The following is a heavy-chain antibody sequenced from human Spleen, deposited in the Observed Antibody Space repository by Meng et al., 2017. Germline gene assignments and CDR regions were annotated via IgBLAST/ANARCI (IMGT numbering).Heavy chain of an antibody. Sequence: GGSLRLSCAASGFPFSTYAMSWVRQTPGKGLEWLSGVSASGRSTVYADAVKGRFTISRDNSKNTLYLQMSGLRVEDTAIYYCTKDTRGGSGSYSWSTFDVWGQGTMVTVSS. CDR1: GFPFSTYA. D-gene: IGHD3-10*01. CDR2: VSASGRST. CDR3: TKDTRGGSGSYSWSTFDV. J-gene: IGHJ3*01. V-gene: IGHV3-23*01.